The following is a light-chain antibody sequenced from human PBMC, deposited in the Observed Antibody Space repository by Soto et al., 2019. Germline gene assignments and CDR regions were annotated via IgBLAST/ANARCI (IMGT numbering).Light chain of an antibody. V-gene: IGKV1-39*01. Sequence: DIQMTQSPSSLSASVGDRVTISCRASPTITTYLNWYQQKPGQAPQLLIYGASILHSGVPSRFTGSGSGTDFTLTISSLQPDDFATYHCLQTHSTPWTFGQGTKVEIK. CDR1: PTITTY. CDR2: GAS. CDR3: LQTHSTPWT. J-gene: IGKJ1*01.